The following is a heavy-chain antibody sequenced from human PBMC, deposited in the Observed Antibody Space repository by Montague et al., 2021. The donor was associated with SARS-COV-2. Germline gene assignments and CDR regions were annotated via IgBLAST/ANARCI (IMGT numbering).Heavy chain of an antibody. CDR3: ARSYSTTVVTRAFDY. Sequence: PALVKPTQTLTLTCTFSGFSPSTSGMCVSWIRQPPGKALEWLTLIDWDDDKYYSTSLKTRLTISKDTSKNQVVLTMTNMDPVDTATYYCARSYSTTVVTRAFDYWGQGTLVTVSS. CDR1: GFSPSTSGMC. J-gene: IGHJ4*02. D-gene: IGHD4-23*01. CDR2: IDWDDDK. V-gene: IGHV2-70*01.